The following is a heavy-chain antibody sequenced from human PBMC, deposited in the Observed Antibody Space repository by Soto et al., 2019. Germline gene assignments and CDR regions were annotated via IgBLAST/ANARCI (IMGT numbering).Heavy chain of an antibody. J-gene: IGHJ4*02. CDR1: GYTFTDYW. Sequence: GESLKISCKGSGYTFTDYWIGWVRQLPGKGLEWMGIIYPGDSDTRYSPSFQGQVTISADKSISTAYLQWSSLKASDTAMYYCARHSPYYYDSSGYYIPFDYWGQGTLVTVSS. D-gene: IGHD3-22*01. V-gene: IGHV5-51*01. CDR2: IYPGDSDT. CDR3: ARHSPYYYDSSGYYIPFDY.